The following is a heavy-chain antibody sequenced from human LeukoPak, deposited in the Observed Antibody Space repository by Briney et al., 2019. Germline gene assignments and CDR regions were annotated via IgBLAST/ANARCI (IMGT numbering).Heavy chain of an antibody. D-gene: IGHD3-22*01. CDR2: IYYSGST. Sequence: SETLSLTCTVSGGSISSYYWSWIRQPPGKGLEWIGYIYYSGSTNYNPSLKSRVTISVDTSKNQFSLKLSSVTAADTAVYYCASYSFWGGSGYSFDYWGQGTLVTVSS. CDR1: GGSISSYY. V-gene: IGHV4-59*01. J-gene: IGHJ4*02. CDR3: ASYSFWGGSGYSFDY.